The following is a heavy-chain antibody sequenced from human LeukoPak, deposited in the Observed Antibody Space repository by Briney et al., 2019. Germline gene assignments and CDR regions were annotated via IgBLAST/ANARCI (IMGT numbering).Heavy chain of an antibody. V-gene: IGHV4-39*07. CDR2: IYYSGST. Sequence: PSETLSLTCTVSGGSISSSSYYWGWIRQPPGKGLEWIGSIYYSGSTYYNPSLKSRVTISVDTSKNQFSLKLSSVIAADTAVYYCARDARSGYDSSGYYYYYYYGMDVWGQGTTVTVSS. J-gene: IGHJ6*02. CDR3: ARDARSGYDSSGYYYYYYYGMDV. D-gene: IGHD3-22*01. CDR1: GGSISSSSYY.